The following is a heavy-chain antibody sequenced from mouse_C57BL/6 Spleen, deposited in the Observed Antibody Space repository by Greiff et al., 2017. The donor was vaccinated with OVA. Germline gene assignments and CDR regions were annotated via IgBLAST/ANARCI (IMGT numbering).Heavy chain of an antibody. D-gene: IGHD2-4*01. CDR3: ASIYYEYDGGFAY. CDR2: IDPSDSYT. CDR1: GYTFTSYW. J-gene: IGHJ3*01. Sequence: QVQLQQPGAELVRPGTSVKLSCKASGYTFTSYWMHWVKQRPGQGLEWIGVIDPSDSYTNYNQKFKGKATLTVDTSSSTAYMQLSSLTSEDSAVYYCASIYYEYDGGFAYWGQGTLVTVSA. V-gene: IGHV1-59*01.